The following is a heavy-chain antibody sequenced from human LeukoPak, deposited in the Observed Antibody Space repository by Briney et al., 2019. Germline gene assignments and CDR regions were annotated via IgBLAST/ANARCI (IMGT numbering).Heavy chain of an antibody. CDR3: ARDRTTVTTCWFDP. CDR1: GYTFTGYY. V-gene: IGHV1-2*02. CDR2: INPNSGGT. D-gene: IGHD4-17*01. J-gene: IGHJ5*02. Sequence: SVKVSCKASGYTFTGYYMHWVRQAPGQGLEWMGWINPNSGGTNYAQKFQGRVTMTRDTSISTAYMELSRLRSDETAVYYCARDRTTVTTCWFDPWGQGTLVTVSS.